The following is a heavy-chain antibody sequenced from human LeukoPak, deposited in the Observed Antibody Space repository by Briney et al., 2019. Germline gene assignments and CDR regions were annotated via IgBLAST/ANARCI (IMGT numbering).Heavy chain of an antibody. CDR2: IYYSGST. CDR3: ARRGTTRPYYYMDV. V-gene: IGHV4-39*01. J-gene: IGHJ6*03. CDR1: GGSISSSSYY. Sequence: SETLSLTCTVSGGSISSSSYYWGWIRQPPGKGLEWIGSIYYSGSTYYNPSLKSRVTISVDTSKHQFSLKLSSVTAADTAVYYCARRGTTRPYYYMDVWGKGTTVTVSS. D-gene: IGHD3-16*01.